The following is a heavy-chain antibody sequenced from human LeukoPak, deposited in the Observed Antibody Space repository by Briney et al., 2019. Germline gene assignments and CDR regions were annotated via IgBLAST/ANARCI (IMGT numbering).Heavy chain of an antibody. D-gene: IGHD4-11*01. CDR2: ISSSSDTI. Sequence: GGSLRLSCAASGFTFAGHSMNWVCQTPGKGLDWVSYISSSSDTIYYADSVKGRFTISRDNAKNSLYLQMHSLRVEDTAVYYCARALVTTPDYYYYYYYMDVWGKGTTVTVSS. J-gene: IGHJ6*03. CDR3: ARALVTTPDYYYYYYYMDV. CDR1: GFTFAGHS. V-gene: IGHV3-48*04.